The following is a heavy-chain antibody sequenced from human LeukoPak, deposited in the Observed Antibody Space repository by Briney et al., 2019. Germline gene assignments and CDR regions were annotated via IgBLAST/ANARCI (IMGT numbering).Heavy chain of an antibody. D-gene: IGHD1-26*01. CDR2: IFSNGDT. V-gene: IGHV3-53*01. Sequence: PGGSLRLSCTASEFTFSRNYMLWVRQAPGKGLEWVSLIFSNGDTHYADSVKGRFTISRDNSKDTLSLQMNSLRAEDTAVYYCAKYGSGSPRYPSDYWGQGTLVTVSS. CDR3: AKYGSGSPRYPSDY. J-gene: IGHJ4*02. CDR1: EFTFSRNY.